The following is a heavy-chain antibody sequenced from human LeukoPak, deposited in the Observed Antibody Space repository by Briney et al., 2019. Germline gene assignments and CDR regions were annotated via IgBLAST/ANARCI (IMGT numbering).Heavy chain of an antibody. J-gene: IGHJ4*02. CDR2: ISYDGSNK. V-gene: IGHV3-30*18. CDR3: AKAYSSSWYYFDY. D-gene: IGHD6-13*01. CDR1: GFTFSSYG. Sequence: PGRSLRLSCAASGFTFSSYGMHWVRKAPGKGLEWVAVISYDGSNKYYADSVKGRFTISRDNSKNTLYLQMNSLRAEDTAVYYCAKAYSSSWYYFDYWGQGTLVTVSS.